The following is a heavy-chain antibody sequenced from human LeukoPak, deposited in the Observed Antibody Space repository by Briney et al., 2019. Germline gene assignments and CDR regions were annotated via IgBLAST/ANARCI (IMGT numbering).Heavy chain of an antibody. CDR1: GGSVSSGSYY. J-gene: IGHJ6*02. D-gene: IGHD6-6*01. V-gene: IGHV4-61*01. CDR3: ARQYSSSSWGRIFYGMDV. CDR2: IYYSGNT. Sequence: SETLSLTCTVSGGSVSSGSYYWSWIRQPPGTGLEWIGYIYYSGNTNYNPSLKSRVTISVDTSKNQFSLKLSSVTAADTAVYYCARQYSSSSWGRIFYGMDVWGQGTTVTVSS.